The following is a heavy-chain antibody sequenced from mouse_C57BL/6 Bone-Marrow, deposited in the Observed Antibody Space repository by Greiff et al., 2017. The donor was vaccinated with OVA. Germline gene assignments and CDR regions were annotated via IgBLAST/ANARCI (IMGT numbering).Heavy chain of an antibody. D-gene: IGHD1-1*01. V-gene: IGHV1-54*01. Sequence: LQESGAELVRPGTSVKVSCKASGYAFTNYLIEWVKQRPGQGLEWIGVINPGSGGTNYNEKFKGKATLTADKSSSTAYMQLSSLTSEDSAVYFCARSPHYYGSSSVDDWGQGTTLTVSS. CDR1: GYAFTNYL. CDR3: ARSPHYYGSSSVDD. J-gene: IGHJ2*01. CDR2: INPGSGGT.